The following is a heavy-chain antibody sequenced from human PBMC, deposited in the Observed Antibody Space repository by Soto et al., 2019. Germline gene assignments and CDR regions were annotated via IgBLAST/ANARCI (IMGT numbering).Heavy chain of an antibody. CDR2: ISAYNGNT. CDR1: GYTFTSYG. Sequence: QVQLVQSGAEVKKPGASVKVSCKASGYTFTSYGISWVRQSPGQGLEWLGWISAYNGNTNYAQKLQGRVTMTTDTATSTAYMELRSLRSDDTAVYYCARESLNEPYNREAFDIWGQGTMVTVSS. CDR3: ARESLNEPYNREAFDI. V-gene: IGHV1-18*04. D-gene: IGHD1-20*01. J-gene: IGHJ3*02.